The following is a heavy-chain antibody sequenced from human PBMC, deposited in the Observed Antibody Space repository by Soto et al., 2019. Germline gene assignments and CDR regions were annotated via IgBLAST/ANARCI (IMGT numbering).Heavy chain of an antibody. CDR1: GFTFSNYG. D-gene: IGHD2-21*01. J-gene: IGHJ4*02. V-gene: IGHV3-33*01. CDR2: IWYDGNNK. CDR3: ARGLHSLFDY. Sequence: QVQLVESGGGVVQPGGSLRLSCAASGFTFSNYGMHWVRQAPGKGREWVAVIWYDGNNKYYADSVKGRFTISRDNSNNTLYVQTTSLRAEDTAVYYCARGLHSLFDYWGQGTLVTVSS.